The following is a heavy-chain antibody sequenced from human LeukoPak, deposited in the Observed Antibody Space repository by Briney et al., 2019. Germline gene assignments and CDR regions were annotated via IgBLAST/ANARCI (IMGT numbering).Heavy chain of an antibody. D-gene: IGHD2-15*01. CDR1: RGTFSSYA. CDR3: ARTLCSGGSCYRKPPDY. J-gene: IGHJ4*02. CDR2: IIAILGIA. V-gene: IGHV1-69*04. Sequence: SVKVSCKASRGTFSSYAISWVRQAPGQGLEWMGRIIAILGIANYAQKFQGRVTITADKSTSTAYMELSSLRSEDTAVYYCARTLCSGGSCYRKPPDYWGQGTLVTVSS.